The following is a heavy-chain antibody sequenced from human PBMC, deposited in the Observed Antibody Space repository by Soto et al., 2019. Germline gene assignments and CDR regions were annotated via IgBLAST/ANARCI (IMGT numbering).Heavy chain of an antibody. D-gene: IGHD3-10*01. V-gene: IGHV3-48*01. CDR3: ALSYYGSGTSFDY. CDR1: GVSFSTYS. J-gene: IGHJ4*02. CDR2: ISASSSSK. Sequence: ESGGGLVDRGGSLRLSCAASGVSFSTYSMNWVRQAPGKGLEWVSYISASSSSKYYADSVRGRLTISRDNAKTSLYLQMNSLRAEDTAVYYCALSYYGSGTSFDYWGQGTLVTVSS.